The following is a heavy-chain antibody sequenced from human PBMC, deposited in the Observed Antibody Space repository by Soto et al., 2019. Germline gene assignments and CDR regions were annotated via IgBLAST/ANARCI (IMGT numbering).Heavy chain of an antibody. D-gene: IGHD7-27*01. CDR3: ARDRPLNWGSGRSDAFDI. V-gene: IGHV3-74*01. CDR1: GFTFSSYW. J-gene: IGHJ3*02. CDR2: INSDGSST. Sequence: GESLKISCAASGFTFSSYWMHWVRQAPGKGLVWVSRINSDGSSTSYADSVKGRFTISRDNAKNTLYLQMNSLRAEDTAVYYCARDRPLNWGSGRSDAFDIWGQGTMVTVSS.